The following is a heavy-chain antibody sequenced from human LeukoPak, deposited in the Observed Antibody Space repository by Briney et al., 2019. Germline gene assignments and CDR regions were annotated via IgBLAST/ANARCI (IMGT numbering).Heavy chain of an antibody. J-gene: IGHJ4*02. V-gene: IGHV4-38-2*01. CDR2: IYHSGST. CDR1: GYSISSGYY. Sequence: PSETLSLTCGVSGYSISSGYYWGWIRQPPGKGLEWIGSIYHSGSTDYNPSLKSRVTISVATSKNQFSLKLNSVTAADTAVYYCARRRDGYNLGFFDYWGQGTLVTVSS. D-gene: IGHD5-24*01. CDR3: ARRRDGYNLGFFDY.